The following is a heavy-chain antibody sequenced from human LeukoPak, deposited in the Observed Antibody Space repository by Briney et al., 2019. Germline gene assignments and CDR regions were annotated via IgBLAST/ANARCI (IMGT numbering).Heavy chain of an antibody. J-gene: IGHJ4*02. Sequence: GASVTVSFKASGYTFTSHYMHWVRQAPGQGLEWMGIINPSGGSTSYAQKFQGRVTMTRDTSTSTVYMELSSLRSEDTAVYYCARAYSSSSPFDYWGQGTPVTVSS. CDR3: ARAYSSSSPFDY. D-gene: IGHD6-6*01. CDR2: INPSGGST. V-gene: IGHV1-46*01. CDR1: GYTFTSHY.